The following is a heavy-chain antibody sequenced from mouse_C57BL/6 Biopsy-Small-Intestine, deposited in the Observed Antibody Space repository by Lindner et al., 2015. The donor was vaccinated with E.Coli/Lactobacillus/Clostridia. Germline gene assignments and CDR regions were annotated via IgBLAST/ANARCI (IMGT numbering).Heavy chain of an antibody. CDR3: ARCFEHGSSYKAWFAY. CDR1: GYSFTGYY. V-gene: IGHV1-42*01. D-gene: IGHD1-1*01. J-gene: IGHJ3*01. CDR2: INPSTGGT. Sequence: VQLQESGPELVKPGASVKISCKASGYSFTGYYMNWVKQSPEKSLEWIGEINPSTGGTTYNQKFKAKATLTIDKSSSTAYMQLKSLTSEDSAVYYCARCFEHGSSYKAWFAYWGQGTLVTVSA.